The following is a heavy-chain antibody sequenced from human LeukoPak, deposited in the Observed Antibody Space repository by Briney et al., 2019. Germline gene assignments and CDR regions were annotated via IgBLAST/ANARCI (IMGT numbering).Heavy chain of an antibody. CDR3: ARSPTRAIAARVYWCFDL. V-gene: IGHV4-34*01. D-gene: IGHD6-6*01. Sequence: SETLSLTCAVYGGSFSGYYWSWLRQPPGKGLEWIGEINHSGSTNYNPSLKSRVTISVDTSKNQFSLKLSSVTAADTAVYYCARSPTRAIAARVYWCFDLWGRGNLVTVSS. J-gene: IGHJ2*01. CDR1: GGSFSGYY. CDR2: INHSGST.